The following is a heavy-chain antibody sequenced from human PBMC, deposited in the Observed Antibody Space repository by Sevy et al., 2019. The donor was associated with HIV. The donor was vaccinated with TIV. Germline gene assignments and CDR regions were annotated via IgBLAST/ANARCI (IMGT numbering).Heavy chain of an antibody. CDR1: GFTFSSYN. V-gene: IGHV3-48*01. CDR3: ARDGALAVVVAATPDYYYGMDV. J-gene: IGHJ6*02. D-gene: IGHD2-15*01. Sequence: GGSLRFSCAASGFTFSSYNMNWVRQAPGKGLEWVSYISSSSSTIYYADSVKGRFTISRDNARNSLYLQMNSLRAEDTAVYYCARDGALAVVVAATPDYYYGMDVWGQGTTVTVSS. CDR2: ISSSSSTI.